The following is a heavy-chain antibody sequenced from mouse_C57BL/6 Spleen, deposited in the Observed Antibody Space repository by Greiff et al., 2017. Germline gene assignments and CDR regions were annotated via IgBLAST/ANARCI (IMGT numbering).Heavy chain of an antibody. D-gene: IGHD2-13*01. CDR1: GYSFTGYY. Sequence: VQLQQSGPELVKPGASVKISCTASGYSFTGYYMNWVKQSPEKSLEWIGEINPSTGGTTYNQKFKAKATLTVDKSSSTAYMHLKSLTAEDSAVYYCARERVRLWYFDVWGTGTTVTVSS. V-gene: IGHV1-42*01. J-gene: IGHJ1*03. CDR3: ARERVRLWYFDV. CDR2: INPSTGGT.